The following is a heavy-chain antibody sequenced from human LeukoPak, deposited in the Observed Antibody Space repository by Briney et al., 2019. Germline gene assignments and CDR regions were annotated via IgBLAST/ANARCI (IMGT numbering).Heavy chain of an antibody. D-gene: IGHD6-13*01. Sequence: PSETLSLTCAVYGGSFSGYYWSWIRQPPGKGVEWIGEINHSGSTNYNPSLKSRVTISVDTSKNQFSLKLSSVTAADTAVYYCARERVSWYRCSAFDIWGQGTMVTVSS. CDR2: INHSGST. CDR3: ARERVSWYRCSAFDI. J-gene: IGHJ3*02. CDR1: GGSFSGYY. V-gene: IGHV4-34*01.